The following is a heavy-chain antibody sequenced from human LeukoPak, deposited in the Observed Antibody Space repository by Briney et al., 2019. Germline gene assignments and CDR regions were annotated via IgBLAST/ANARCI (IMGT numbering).Heavy chain of an antibody. V-gene: IGHV1-2*02. CDR2: VNPKTGGT. D-gene: IGHD3-16*01. Sequence: GASVRVPCKPSGYTFTGHYMHWVRQAPGQGLEWMGWVNPKTGGTTYARKFQGRVTMTRDTAISTVYMELSRLRSDDTALYYCARQEPGGGGSFMDVWGKGSSVIVSS. CDR1: GYTFTGHY. J-gene: IGHJ6*03. CDR3: ARQEPGGGGSFMDV.